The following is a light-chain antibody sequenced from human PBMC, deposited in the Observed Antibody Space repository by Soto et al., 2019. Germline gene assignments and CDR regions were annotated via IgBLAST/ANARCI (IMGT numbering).Light chain of an antibody. V-gene: IGKV1-6*01. J-gene: IGKJ1*01. CDR2: GAS. Sequence: AIQMTQSPSSLSASVVHRVTISCRASQGIGNALGWYQQKPVKPPKVLIYGASNLQSGVPPRFSGSGSGTDFTLAISSLQPEDSATYYCLQDINYPWTFGQGTKVDI. CDR1: QGIGNA. CDR3: LQDINYPWT.